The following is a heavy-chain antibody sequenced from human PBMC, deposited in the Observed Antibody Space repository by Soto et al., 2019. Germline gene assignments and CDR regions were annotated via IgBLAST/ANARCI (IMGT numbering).Heavy chain of an antibody. Sequence: EVQLLESGGGLVQPGGSLRLSCAASGFTFGNYAMIWVRQAPGKGLEWVSTISGGGDGTYYADSVRGRFTISRENSRNTVYLQMKSLRAEDTAVYYCAKKGLCSLATYCSTGDCHYAFDIWGQGTMVTVSS. J-gene: IGHJ3*02. CDR2: ISGGGDGT. CDR3: AKKGLCSLATYCSTGDCHYAFDI. D-gene: IGHD2-15*01. V-gene: IGHV3-23*01. CDR1: GFTFGNYA.